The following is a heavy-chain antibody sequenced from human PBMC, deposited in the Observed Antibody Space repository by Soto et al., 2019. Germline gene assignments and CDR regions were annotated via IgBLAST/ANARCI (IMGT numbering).Heavy chain of an antibody. D-gene: IGHD6-13*01. J-gene: IGHJ4*02. CDR2: FNPTSGST. Sequence: QVQLVQSGAEVKKPGASVKLSCKASGYTFINYYIHWVRQAPGQGLEWMGIFNPTSGSTNYAQKLQGRVTLIMDTSTRTVYMALRSRRFDDTAVYYCARNLAARDYWGQGTLVTVAS. CDR1: GYTFINYY. CDR3: ARNLAARDY. V-gene: IGHV1-46*01.